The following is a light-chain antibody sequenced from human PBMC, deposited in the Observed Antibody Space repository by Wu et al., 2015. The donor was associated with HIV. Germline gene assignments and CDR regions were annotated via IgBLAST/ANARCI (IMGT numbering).Light chain of an antibody. CDR3: HQYGRSPET. Sequence: EVVMTQSPATLSVSPGERATLACRASESVGGDVAWYQQKPGQAPRLLIYGAITRPTGIPARFRGSGSGTEFTLTFTSMESEDSAVYYCHQYGRSPETFGQGTKVDIK. CDR2: GAI. V-gene: IGKV3-15*01. CDR1: ESVGGD. J-gene: IGKJ1*01.